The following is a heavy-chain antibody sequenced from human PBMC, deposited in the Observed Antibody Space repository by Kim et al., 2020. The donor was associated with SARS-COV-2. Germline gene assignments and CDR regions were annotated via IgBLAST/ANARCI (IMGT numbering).Heavy chain of an antibody. CDR2: GST. CDR3: AREGEWLDY. Sequence: GSTNYNPSLKSRVTISVDKSKSQFSLKLSSVTAADTAVYYCAREGEWLDYWGQGTLVTVSS. D-gene: IGHD6-19*01. J-gene: IGHJ4*02. V-gene: IGHV4-4*02.